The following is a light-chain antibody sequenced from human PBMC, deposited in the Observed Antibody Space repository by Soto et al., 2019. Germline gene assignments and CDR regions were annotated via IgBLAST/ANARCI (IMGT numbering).Light chain of an antibody. Sequence: EVVLTQSPGTLSLSPGERATLSCRASQSVSSSLLAWYQQKPGQAPRLLIFDTSRRATGVPDRFSGRGSDTDFTLTISRLEPEDFAVYYCQQYGSSPPYTFGQGTKVDIK. V-gene: IGKV3-20*01. CDR3: QQYGSSPPYT. J-gene: IGKJ2*01. CDR2: DTS. CDR1: QSVSSSL.